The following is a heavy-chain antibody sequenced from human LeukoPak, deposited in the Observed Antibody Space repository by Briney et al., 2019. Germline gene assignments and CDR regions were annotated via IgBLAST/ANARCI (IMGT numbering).Heavy chain of an antibody. D-gene: IGHD6-13*01. CDR2: IYHSGSS. CDR3: ARQYSTNWYDDRGWFDP. Sequence: SETLSLTCTISGGFISSSSYYWGWIRQPPGKGLEWIGSIYHSGSSYYNPSLKSRVTISIDTSKNQFSLKLTSVTAADTAIYYCARQYSTNWYDDRGWFDPWGQGTLVIVSS. J-gene: IGHJ5*02. CDR1: GGFISSSSYY. V-gene: IGHV4-39*01.